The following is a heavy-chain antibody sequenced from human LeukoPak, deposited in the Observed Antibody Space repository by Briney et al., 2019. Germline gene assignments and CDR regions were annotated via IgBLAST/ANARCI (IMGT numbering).Heavy chain of an antibody. V-gene: IGHV4-59*01. CDR2: IYYSGST. Sequence: SETLSLTCTGSGGSISSYYWSWIRQPPGKGLEWIGYIYYSGSTNYNPSLKSRVTISVDPSKNQFSLKLSSVTAADTAVYYCARLTAALPGWKPLGWFDPWGQGTLVTVSS. D-gene: IGHD6-13*01. CDR3: ARLTAALPGWKPLGWFDP. CDR1: GGSISSYY. J-gene: IGHJ5*02.